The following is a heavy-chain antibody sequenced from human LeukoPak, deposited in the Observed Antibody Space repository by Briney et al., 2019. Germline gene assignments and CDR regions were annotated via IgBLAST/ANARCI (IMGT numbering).Heavy chain of an antibody. CDR1: GFTFSSYA. CDR2: IKQDGSEK. J-gene: IGHJ6*02. CDR3: ARTSGRSSWYSYYYYGMDV. Sequence: GRSLRLSCAASGFTFSSYAMHWVRQAPGKGLEWVANIKQDGSEKYYVDSVKGRFTISRDNAKNSLYLQMNSLRAEDTAVYYCARTSGRSSWYSYYYYGMDVWGQGTTVTVSS. V-gene: IGHV3-7*01. D-gene: IGHD6-13*01.